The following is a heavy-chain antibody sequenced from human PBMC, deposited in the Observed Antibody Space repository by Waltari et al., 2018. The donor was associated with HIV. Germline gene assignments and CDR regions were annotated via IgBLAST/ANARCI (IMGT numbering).Heavy chain of an antibody. CDR3: ARDMGVGIAARRGWFDP. V-gene: IGHV4-39*02. J-gene: IGHJ5*02. CDR2: IYHSGST. CDR1: GGSISRRSYY. D-gene: IGHD6-6*01. Sequence: QLQLQESGPGLVKPSETLSLTCTVSGGSISRRSYYWDWISPSPGKGLEWIGSIYHSGSTYYNPSLRSRVIISVDTSKNQFSLKLSSVSAADTAIYYCARDMGVGIAARRGWFDPWGQGTLVTVSS.